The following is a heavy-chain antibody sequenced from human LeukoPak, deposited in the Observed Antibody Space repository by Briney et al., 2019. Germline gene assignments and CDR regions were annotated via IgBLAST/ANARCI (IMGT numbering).Heavy chain of an antibody. CDR1: GFTFSSDA. CDR2: ISGSGGSI. V-gene: IGHV3-23*01. J-gene: IGHJ4*02. CDR3: AKESPHFDY. Sequence: PGGSLRLSCAASGFTFSSDAMSWVRQAPGQGLGWVSTISGSGGSIYYADSVKGRFTISRDNSKNTLYLQMNSLRAEDTAVYYCAKESPHFDYWGQGTLVTVSS.